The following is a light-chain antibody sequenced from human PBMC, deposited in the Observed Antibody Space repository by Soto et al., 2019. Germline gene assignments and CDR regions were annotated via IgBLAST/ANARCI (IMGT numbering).Light chain of an antibody. V-gene: IGKV3-20*01. J-gene: IGKJ1*01. Sequence: EIVLTQSPGTLSLSPGERATLSCRASQSVSSSYLAWYQQKPGQAPRLLIHGASNRATGTPDRFSGSGSGTDFTLTIGRLEPEDFAVYYCQQYLITPWTFGQGTKVDIK. CDR1: QSVSSSY. CDR2: GAS. CDR3: QQYLITPWT.